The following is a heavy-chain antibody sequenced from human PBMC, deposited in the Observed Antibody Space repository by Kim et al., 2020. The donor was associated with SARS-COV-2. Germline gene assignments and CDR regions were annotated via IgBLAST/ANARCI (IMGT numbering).Heavy chain of an antibody. CDR3: AKWVPYDFWSGYPTREYYYYYMDV. D-gene: IGHD3-3*01. V-gene: IGHV3-23*01. Sequence: GGSLRLSCAASGFTFSSYAMSWVRQAPGKGLEWVSAISGSGGSTYYADSVKGRFTISRDNSKHTLYLQMNSLRAEDPAVYYCAKWVPYDFWSGYPTREYYYYYMDVWGKGTTVTVTS. CDR1: GFTFSSYA. CDR2: ISGSGGST. J-gene: IGHJ6*03.